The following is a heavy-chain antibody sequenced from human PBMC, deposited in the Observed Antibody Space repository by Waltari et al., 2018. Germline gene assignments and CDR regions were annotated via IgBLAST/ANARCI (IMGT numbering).Heavy chain of an antibody. CDR2: IYSGVST. J-gene: IGHJ3*02. Sequence: EVQLVESGGGLIQPGGSLRLSCAASGFTVSSNYMSCVRQAPGKGLEWVSVIYSGVSTYYADSVKGRFTISRDNSKNTLYLQMNSLRAEDTAVYYCARYCSGGSYYSRDAFDIWGQGTMVTVSS. D-gene: IGHD2-15*01. V-gene: IGHV3-53*01. CDR3: ARYCSGGSYYSRDAFDI. CDR1: GFTVSSNY.